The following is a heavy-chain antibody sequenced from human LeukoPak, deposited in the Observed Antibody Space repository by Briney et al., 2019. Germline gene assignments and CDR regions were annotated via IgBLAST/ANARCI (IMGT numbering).Heavy chain of an antibody. CDR1: GGSISSYY. CDR3: ARDNYYDSSGYYDY. D-gene: IGHD3-22*01. CDR2: IYTSGST. Sequence: SETLSLTCTVSGGSISSYYWSWIRQPAGKGLEWIGRIYTSGSTNYNPSLKSRVTMSVDTSKNRFSLKLSSVTAADTAVYYCARDNYYDSSGYYDYWGQGTLVTVSS. J-gene: IGHJ4*02. V-gene: IGHV4-4*07.